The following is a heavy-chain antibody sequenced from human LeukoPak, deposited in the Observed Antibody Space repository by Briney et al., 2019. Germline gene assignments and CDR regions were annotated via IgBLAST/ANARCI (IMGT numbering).Heavy chain of an antibody. V-gene: IGHV4-38-2*02. D-gene: IGHD2-15*01. CDR3: ARELGYCSGGSCLSWFDP. J-gene: IGHJ5*02. Sequence: SETLSLTCTVSGYSISSGYYWGWIRQPPGKGLEWIGSIYHSGSTYYNPSLKSRVTISVDTSKNQFSLKLSSVTAADTAVYYCARELGYCSGGSCLSWFDPWGQGTLVTVSS. CDR1: GYSISSGYY. CDR2: IYHSGST.